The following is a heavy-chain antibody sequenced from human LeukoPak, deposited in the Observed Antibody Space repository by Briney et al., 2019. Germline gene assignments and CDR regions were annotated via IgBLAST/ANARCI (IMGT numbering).Heavy chain of an antibody. V-gene: IGHV4-39*07. CDR3: ARGIGWLYTRIDY. J-gene: IGHJ4*02. Sequence: SETLSLTCTVSGGSISSSSYYWGWIRQPPGKGLEWIGSIYYSGSTYYNPSLKSRVTISVDTSKNQFSLKLSSVTAADTAVYYCARGIGWLYTRIDYWGQGTLVTVSS. CDR2: IYYSGST. CDR1: GGSISSSSYY. D-gene: IGHD3-22*01.